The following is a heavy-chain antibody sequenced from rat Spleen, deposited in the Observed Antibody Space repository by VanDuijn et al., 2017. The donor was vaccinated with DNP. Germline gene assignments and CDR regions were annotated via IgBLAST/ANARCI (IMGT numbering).Heavy chain of an antibody. V-gene: IGHV5-7*01. CDR3: ARHRAGSYALDA. CDR1: GFSFSDYN. D-gene: IGHD1-3*01. J-gene: IGHJ2*01. CDR2: ISYEGSNT. Sequence: EVQLVESGGGLVQPGRSLKLSCAASGFSFSDYNMAWVRQAPKKGLEWVATISYEGSNTYYRDSVKGRFTISRDNAKSTLYLQMDSLRSEETATYYCARHRAGSYALDAWGQGVMVTVSS.